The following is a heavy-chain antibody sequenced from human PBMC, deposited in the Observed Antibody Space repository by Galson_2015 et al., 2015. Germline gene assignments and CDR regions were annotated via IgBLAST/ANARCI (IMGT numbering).Heavy chain of an antibody. CDR1: GFTFSSYW. Sequence: SLRLSCAASGFTFSSYWMTWVRQAPGKGLEWVANIKQDGSDKYYVDSVKGRFTISRDNAKNSLYLQMNSLRAEDTAVYYCARLSAYREIDYWGQGTLVTVSS. J-gene: IGHJ4*02. V-gene: IGHV3-7*01. CDR3: ARLSAYREIDY. CDR2: IKQDGSDK. D-gene: IGHD3-16*01.